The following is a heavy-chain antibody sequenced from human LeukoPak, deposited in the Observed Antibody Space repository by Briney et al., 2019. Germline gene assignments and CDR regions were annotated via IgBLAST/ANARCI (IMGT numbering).Heavy chain of an antibody. CDR3: ARVSNAFKTALDY. J-gene: IGHJ4*02. CDR1: GGSISSGAYY. V-gene: IGHV4-31*03. Sequence: SETLSLTCTVSGGSISSGAYYWSWIRQHPGKDLAWIGYIDYSGSTYYNPSLMSRVTLSGDTSKNQFSLKLSSVTAADTAVYYCARVSNAFKTALDYWGQGTLVTVSS. CDR2: IDYSGST. D-gene: IGHD4-11*01.